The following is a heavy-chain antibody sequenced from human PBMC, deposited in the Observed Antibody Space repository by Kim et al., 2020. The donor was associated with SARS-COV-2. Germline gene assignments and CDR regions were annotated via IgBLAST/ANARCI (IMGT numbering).Heavy chain of an antibody. J-gene: IGHJ6*02. D-gene: IGHD2-21*01. V-gene: IGHV3-30*01. CDR3: ARSIRTQTYYYYYGMDV. Sequence: VKGRFNISRDNSKNTLYLQKNSLRAEDTAVYYCARSIRTQTYYYYYGMDVWGQGTTVTVSS.